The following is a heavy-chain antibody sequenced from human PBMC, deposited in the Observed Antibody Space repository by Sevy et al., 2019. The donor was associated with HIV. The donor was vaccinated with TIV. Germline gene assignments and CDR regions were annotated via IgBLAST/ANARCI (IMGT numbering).Heavy chain of an antibody. J-gene: IGHJ4*02. CDR1: GFTVTNNY. Sequence: WGSLRLSCAASGFTVTNNYMNWVRQAPGKGLEWVSLIQSGGRTYYADFVKGRFTISRDNSKNSLYLQMNALRAEDTAVYYCARDLGYFDYWGQGALVTVSS. V-gene: IGHV3-53*01. CDR3: ARDLGYFDY. CDR2: IQSGGRT.